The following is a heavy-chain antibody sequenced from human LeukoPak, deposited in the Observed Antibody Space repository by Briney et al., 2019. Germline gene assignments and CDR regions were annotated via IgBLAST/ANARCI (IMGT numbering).Heavy chain of an antibody. CDR1: GGSISSGSYY. CDR3: ARGDSSGFARPFDY. J-gene: IGHJ4*02. CDR2: IYSSGST. V-gene: IGHV4-61*02. Sequence: PSQTLSLTCTVSGGSISSGSYYWSWIRQPAGKGLEWIGRIYSSGSTNYNPSLKSRVTMSVDTSKNQFSLKVRSVTAADTAMYYCARGDSSGFARPFDYWGQGTLVTVSS. D-gene: IGHD3-22*01.